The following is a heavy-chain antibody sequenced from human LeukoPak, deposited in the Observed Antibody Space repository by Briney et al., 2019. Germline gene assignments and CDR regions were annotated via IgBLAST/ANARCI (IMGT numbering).Heavy chain of an antibody. CDR1: GFTFSSYA. J-gene: IGHJ4*02. V-gene: IGHV3-23*01. CDR2: ISGSGGST. Sequence: PGGSLRLSCAASGFTFSSYAMSWVRQAPGKGLEWVSAISGSGGSTYYADSVKGQFTISRDNSKNTLYLQMNSLRAEDTAVYYCAKADYGDLSPYFDYWGQGTPVTVSS. CDR3: AKADYGDLSPYFDY. D-gene: IGHD4-17*01.